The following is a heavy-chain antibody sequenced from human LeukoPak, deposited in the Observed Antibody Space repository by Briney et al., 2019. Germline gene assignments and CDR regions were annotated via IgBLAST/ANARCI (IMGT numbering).Heavy chain of an antibody. Sequence: GGSLTLSCAASGFTVSSNYMSWVRQPPGKGLEWVSGIYSAGSIYHADSVKGRFTISRDNSKNTLYLQMNSLRAADTAVYYCARDKYGSGSYYNYPNYWGQGTLVTVSS. D-gene: IGHD3-10*01. CDR3: ARDKYGSGSYYNYPNY. CDR2: IYSAGSI. CDR1: GFTVSSNY. J-gene: IGHJ4*02. V-gene: IGHV3-66*02.